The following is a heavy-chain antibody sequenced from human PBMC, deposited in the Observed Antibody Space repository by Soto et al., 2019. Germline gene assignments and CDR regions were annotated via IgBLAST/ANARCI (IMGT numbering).Heavy chain of an antibody. CDR2: ISQSGDNT. CDR3: ARGDYYGSGSSDPFDY. V-gene: IGHV3-23*01. J-gene: IGHJ4*02. Sequence: GGSLRLSCVGSGFTFSSHAMSWVRQAPGKGLEWVSAISQSGDNTYYGDSVKGRFTVSRDNSKNTMYLQMNSLRADDTAVYYCARGDYYGSGSSDPFDYWGQGTLVTVSS. CDR1: GFTFSSHA. D-gene: IGHD3-10*01.